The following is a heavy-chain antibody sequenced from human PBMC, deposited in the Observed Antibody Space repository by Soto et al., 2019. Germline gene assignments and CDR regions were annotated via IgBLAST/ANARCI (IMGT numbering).Heavy chain of an antibody. D-gene: IGHD3-16*01. Sequence: EVQLVESGGGLVQPGMSLRLSCAASGFAFSDLWMSWVRQAPGKGLVWVASIKEDGSVEDYVDSVRGRFTISRDNAKNSLYLQMNSLRGEDTAVYYCVRDYGGYWGQGILVSVSS. J-gene: IGHJ4*02. CDR1: GFAFSDLW. CDR2: IKEDGSVE. V-gene: IGHV3-7*01. CDR3: VRDYGGY.